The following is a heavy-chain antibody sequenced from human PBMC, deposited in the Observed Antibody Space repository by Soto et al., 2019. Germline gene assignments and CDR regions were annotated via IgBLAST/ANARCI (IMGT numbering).Heavy chain of an antibody. CDR1: GFTFSNFA. V-gene: IGHV3-23*01. CDR2: ISGSVDDT. Sequence: QLLESGGGFVQPGGSLRLSCVASGFTFSNFAMAWVRQAPGEGLEWVSAISGSVDDTFYADSMKGRFTISRDNSKDTLYLQINSLRAEDTAVYYCANPIPKTGTTFGFWGQVTLVTVSS. J-gene: IGHJ4*02. D-gene: IGHD1-1*01. CDR3: ANPIPKTGTTFGF.